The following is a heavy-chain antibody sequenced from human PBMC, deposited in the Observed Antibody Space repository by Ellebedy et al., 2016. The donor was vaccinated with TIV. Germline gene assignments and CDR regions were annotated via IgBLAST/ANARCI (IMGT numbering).Heavy chain of an antibody. J-gene: IGHJ5*02. CDR3: ARHIPPAAFSPGWFDP. D-gene: IGHD2-2*01. V-gene: IGHV5-51*01. CDR1: GYSFTSYW. CDR2: IYPGDSDT. Sequence: KVSCXGSGYSFTSYWIGWVRQMPGKGLEWMGIIYPGDSDTRYSPSFQGQVTISADKSISTAYLQWSSLKASDTAMYYCARHIPPAAFSPGWFDPWGQGTLVTVSS.